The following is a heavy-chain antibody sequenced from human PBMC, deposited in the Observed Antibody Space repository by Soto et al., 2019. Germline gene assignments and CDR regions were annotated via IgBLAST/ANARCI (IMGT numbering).Heavy chain of an antibody. D-gene: IGHD2-2*01. Sequence: PGGSLRLSCAASGFTFSSYAMSWVRQAPGKGLEWVSAISGSGGSTYYADSVKGRFTISRDNSKNTLYLQMNSLRAEDTAVYYCAKDLGSTSWQSSLFDPWGQGTLVTVSS. CDR3: AKDLGSTSWQSSLFDP. CDR2: ISGSGGST. V-gene: IGHV3-23*01. J-gene: IGHJ5*02. CDR1: GFTFSSYA.